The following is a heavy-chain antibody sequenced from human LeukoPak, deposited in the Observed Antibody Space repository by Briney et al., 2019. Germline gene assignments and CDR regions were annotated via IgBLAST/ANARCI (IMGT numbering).Heavy chain of an antibody. V-gene: IGHV3-48*01. CDR3: ARDSLNVQRKYYFGY. J-gene: IGHJ4*02. CDR2: IDSDSRIT. Sequence: GGSLRLSCAASGFTFSSYPMNWVRQAPGKGLEWVSYIDSDSRITYYADSMKGRFTISRDNAKRSLYLHMGSLRAEDTAVYYCARDSLNVQRKYYFGYWGQGTLVTVSS. CDR1: GFTFSSYP. D-gene: IGHD1-1*01.